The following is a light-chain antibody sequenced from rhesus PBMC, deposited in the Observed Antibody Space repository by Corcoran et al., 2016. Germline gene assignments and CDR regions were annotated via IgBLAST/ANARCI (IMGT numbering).Light chain of an antibody. CDR1: QAISTD. J-gene: IGKJ1*01. Sequence: DIQMTQSPSSLSASVGDTVTITCRASQAISTDLNWFQQKPGKAPKLLIYAASTLQSGVPSRFSGSGSGTDYTFTISSLQREDVATYYCQHGYGTPRTFGQGTKVEIK. CDR3: QHGYGTPRT. CDR2: AAS. V-gene: IGKV1-74*01.